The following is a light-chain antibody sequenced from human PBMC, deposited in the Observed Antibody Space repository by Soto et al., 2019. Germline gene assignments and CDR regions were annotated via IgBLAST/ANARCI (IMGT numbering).Light chain of an antibody. V-gene: IGKV3-15*01. J-gene: IGKJ5*01. CDR1: QSISTN. CDR2: GAS. CDR3: QQYSNWPPIT. Sequence: EIVMTQSPATLSMSPVRIATLSCTASQSISTNLAWYQQKPGQAPRLLIYGASTRATGIPARFSGSGSGTEFTLTISSLQSEDFAVYYCQQYSNWPPITFGQGTRLEIK.